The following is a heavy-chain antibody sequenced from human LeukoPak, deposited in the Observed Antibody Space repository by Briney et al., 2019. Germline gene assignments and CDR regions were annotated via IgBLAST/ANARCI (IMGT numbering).Heavy chain of an antibody. CDR3: ARVGLYSSGWSA. J-gene: IGHJ4*02. D-gene: IGHD6-19*01. Sequence: GGSLRLSCVASGFTFSSYTMNWVRQTPGKGLEWISYISYRPNRIFYADSVKGRFTISRDNAKNSLYLQMNSLRAEDTAVYYCARVGLYSSGWSAWGQGTLVTVSS. V-gene: IGHV3-48*04. CDR2: ISYRPNRI. CDR1: GFTFSSYT.